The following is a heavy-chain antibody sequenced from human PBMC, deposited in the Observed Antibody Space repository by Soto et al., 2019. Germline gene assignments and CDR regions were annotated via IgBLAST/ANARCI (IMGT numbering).Heavy chain of an antibody. CDR1: GFAFKNYA. CDR3: AKRGPVVTLEKYFDY. CDR2: ISGSGST. D-gene: IGHD2-21*02. Sequence: GGSLRLSCAASGFAFKNYAMTWVRQAPGKGLEWVSGISGSGSTYYAGSVKGRFTISRDNSKNTLYLQMDSLRAEDTAVYYCAKRGPVVTLEKYFDYWGQGTLVTVSS. V-gene: IGHV3-23*01. J-gene: IGHJ4*02.